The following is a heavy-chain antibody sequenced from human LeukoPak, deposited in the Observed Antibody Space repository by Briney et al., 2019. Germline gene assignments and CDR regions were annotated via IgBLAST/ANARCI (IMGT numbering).Heavy chain of an antibody. CDR2: ISVNNGNT. CDR1: GYTFTSYG. Sequence: GASVKVSCKASGYTFTSYGISWVRQAPGQGLEWMGWISVNNGNTNYAQKFQGRVTMTTDTSTSTAYMELRSLKSDDTAVYYCAREYYFDSSSYYGDAFDIWGQGTMVTVSS. V-gene: IGHV1-18*01. D-gene: IGHD3-22*01. J-gene: IGHJ3*02. CDR3: AREYYFDSSSYYGDAFDI.